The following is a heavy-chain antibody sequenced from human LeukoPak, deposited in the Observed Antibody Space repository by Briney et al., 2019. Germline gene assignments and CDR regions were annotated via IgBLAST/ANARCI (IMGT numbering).Heavy chain of an antibody. CDR1: GYTFTSYA. CDR2: INTNTGNP. D-gene: IGHD5-24*01. V-gene: IGHV7-4-1*02. J-gene: IGHJ4*02. Sequence: ASVKVSCKASGYTFTSYAMNWVRQAPGQGLELMGWINTNTGNPTYAQGFPGRVVFSLDTSVSTASLQISSLKAEDTAVYYCARGSRVVWLQFGDDVDYWGQGTLVTVSS. CDR3: ARGSRVVWLQFGDDVDY.